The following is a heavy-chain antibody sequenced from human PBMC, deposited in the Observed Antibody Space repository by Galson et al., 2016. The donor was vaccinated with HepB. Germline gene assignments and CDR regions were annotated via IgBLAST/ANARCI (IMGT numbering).Heavy chain of an antibody. CDR2: ISTHKGHR. Sequence: SVKVSCKASGYIFTNYGINWVRQAPGQGLEWMGWISTHKGHRNYAQKFQDRVTMTTDTSTNTAYMELRSLRSDDTAVYYCARGSYSGSYAEFYYWGQGTLVTVSS. J-gene: IGHJ4*02. D-gene: IGHD1-26*01. CDR1: GYIFTNYG. CDR3: ARGSYSGSYAEFYY. V-gene: IGHV1-18*01.